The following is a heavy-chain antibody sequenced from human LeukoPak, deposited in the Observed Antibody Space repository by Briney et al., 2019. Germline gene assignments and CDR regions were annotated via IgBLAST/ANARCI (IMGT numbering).Heavy chain of an antibody. J-gene: IGHJ4*02. CDR2: ISSSSSYI. Sequence: PGGSLRLSCAASGFTFSSYSMNWVRQAPGKGLGWVSSISSSSSYIYYADSVKGRFTISRDNAKNSLYLQMNSLRAEDTAVYYCARDGSSWTFDYWGQGTLVTVSS. CDR3: ARDGSSWTFDY. D-gene: IGHD6-13*01. CDR1: GFTFSSYS. V-gene: IGHV3-21*01.